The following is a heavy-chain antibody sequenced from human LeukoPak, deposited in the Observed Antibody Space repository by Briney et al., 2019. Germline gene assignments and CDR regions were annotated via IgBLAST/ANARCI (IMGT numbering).Heavy chain of an antibody. CDR3: ARDITIFGEGRIDY. Sequence: PGGSLRLSCAASGFTFSSYSMNWVRQAPGKGLEWVSYISSSSSTIYYADSVKGRFTISRDNAKNSLCLQMNSLRAEDTAVYYCARDITIFGEGRIDYWGQGTLVTVSS. J-gene: IGHJ4*02. CDR2: ISSSSSTI. V-gene: IGHV3-48*04. CDR1: GFTFSSYS. D-gene: IGHD3-3*01.